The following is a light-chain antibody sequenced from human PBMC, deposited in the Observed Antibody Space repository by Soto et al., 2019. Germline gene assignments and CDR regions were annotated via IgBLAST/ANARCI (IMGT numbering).Light chain of an antibody. J-gene: IGLJ1*01. CDR2: NVS. V-gene: IGLV2-14*03. Sequence: QSALTQPAYVSGSPGQSITISCTGTTSDFNYYNSVSWYQHHPGQAPKPMIYNVSNRPSGVSYRFSGSKSGNTASLTISGLQAEDEADYYCISYTSSTTYFFGTGTKVTVL. CDR3: ISYTSSTTYF. CDR1: TSDFNYYNS.